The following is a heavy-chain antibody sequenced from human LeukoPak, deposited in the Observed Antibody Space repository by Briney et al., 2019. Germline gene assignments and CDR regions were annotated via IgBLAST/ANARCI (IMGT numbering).Heavy chain of an antibody. Sequence: PGRSLRLSCAASGFTFSSYGMHWVRQAPGKGLEWVAVIWYDGSNKYYADSVKGRFTISRDNSKNTLYLQMNSLRAEDTAVYYCVPEAVARFVDWGQGTLVTVSS. CDR3: VPEAVARFVD. J-gene: IGHJ4*02. D-gene: IGHD6-19*01. CDR1: GFTFSSYG. CDR2: IWYDGSNK. V-gene: IGHV3-33*01.